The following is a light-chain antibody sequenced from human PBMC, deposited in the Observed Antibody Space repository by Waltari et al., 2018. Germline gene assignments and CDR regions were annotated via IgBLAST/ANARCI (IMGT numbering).Light chain of an antibody. CDR3: QQYNSWPPLT. V-gene: IGKV3-15*01. CDR1: QSVSSN. J-gene: IGKJ4*01. CDR2: GAS. Sequence: EIVMTQSPATLSVSPGERATLYCRASQSVSSNLAWYQQKPGQAPRLLAYGASIRATGIPARFSGTGSGTQFTLTISSLQSEDFAVYYCQQYNSWPPLTFGGGTKVEVE.